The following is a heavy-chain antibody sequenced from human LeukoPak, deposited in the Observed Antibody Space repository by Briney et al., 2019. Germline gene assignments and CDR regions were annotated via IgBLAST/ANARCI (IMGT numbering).Heavy chain of an antibody. V-gene: IGHV1-69*05. CDR3: AGRVITFGRVIVLNLYYFDY. CDR2: IIPIFGTA. J-gene: IGHJ4*02. CDR1: GGTFSSYA. Sequence: PVKVSCKASGGTFSSYAISWVRQAPGQGLEWVGGIIPIFGTANYAQKFQGRVTITTDESTSTAYMELSSLRSEDTAVYYCAGRVITFGRVIVLNLYYFDYWGQGTLLTVSS. D-gene: IGHD3-16*02.